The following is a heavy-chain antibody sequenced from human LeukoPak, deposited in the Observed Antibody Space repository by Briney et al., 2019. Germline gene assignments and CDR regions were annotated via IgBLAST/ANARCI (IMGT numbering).Heavy chain of an antibody. J-gene: IGHJ4*02. Sequence: PGGSLRLSCAASGFTFSDYYMSWIRQAPGKGLEWVSYISSSSSYTNYADSVKGRFTISRDNAKNSLYLQMNSLRAEDTAVYYCARGNSITGTTPLDYFDYWGQGILVTVSS. CDR2: ISSSSSYT. V-gene: IGHV3-11*05. CDR3: ARGNSITGTTPLDYFDY. CDR1: GFTFSDYY. D-gene: IGHD1-20*01.